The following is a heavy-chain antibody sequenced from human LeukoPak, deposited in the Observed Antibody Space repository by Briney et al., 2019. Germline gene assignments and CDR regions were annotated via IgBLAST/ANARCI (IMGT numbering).Heavy chain of an antibody. V-gene: IGHV1-46*01. D-gene: IGHD1-26*01. J-gene: IGHJ5*02. CDR3: ARDNSVGDNAWWFDP. Sequence: ASVKVSCTASGYTFTSYYMHWVRQAPGQGLEWMGLINPTGGSTGYAQKFQGRVTMTRDMSTSIDYMELSSLRSEDTAIYYCARDNSVGDNAWWFDPWGQGTLVTVSS. CDR1: GYTFTSYY. CDR2: INPTGGST.